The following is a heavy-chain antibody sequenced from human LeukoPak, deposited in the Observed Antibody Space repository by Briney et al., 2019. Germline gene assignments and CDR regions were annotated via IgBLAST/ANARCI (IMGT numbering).Heavy chain of an antibody. Sequence: GESLKISCKGSGYTFTSYDINWVRQATGQGLEWMGWMNPNSGNTGYAQKFQGRVTMTRNTSISTAYMELSSLRSEDTAVYYCARGGGWAYGMDVWGQGTTVTVSS. V-gene: IGHV1-8*01. D-gene: IGHD6-19*01. CDR1: GYTFTSYD. CDR2: MNPNSGNT. CDR3: ARGGGWAYGMDV. J-gene: IGHJ6*02.